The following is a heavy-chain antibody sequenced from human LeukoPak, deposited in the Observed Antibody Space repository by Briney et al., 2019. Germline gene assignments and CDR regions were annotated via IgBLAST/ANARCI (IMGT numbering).Heavy chain of an antibody. D-gene: IGHD6-13*01. J-gene: IGHJ4*02. CDR2: IYHSGST. CDR3: ARVTSSWYQFDY. Sequence: RASETLSLTCAVSGYSISSGNYWGWIRQPPGTGLEWIGNIYHSGSTYYNPSLKSRVTISIDTSKNQFFLKLSSVTAADTAVYYCARVTSSWYQFDYWGQGTLVTVSS. V-gene: IGHV4-38-2*01. CDR1: GYSISSGNY.